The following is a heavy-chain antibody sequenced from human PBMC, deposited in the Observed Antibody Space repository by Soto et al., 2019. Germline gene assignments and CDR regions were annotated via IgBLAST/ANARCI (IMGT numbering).Heavy chain of an antibody. D-gene: IGHD1-26*01. J-gene: IGHJ4*02. CDR2: IYYSGST. CDR3: ARQVGAEPHYFDY. CDR1: GGSISSSSYY. V-gene: IGHV4-39*01. Sequence: SETLSLTCTVSGGSISSSSYYWGWIRQPPGKGLEWIGSIYYSGSTYYNPSLKSRVTISVDTSKHQFSLKLSSVTAADTAVYYCARQVGAEPHYFDYWGQGTLVTVSS.